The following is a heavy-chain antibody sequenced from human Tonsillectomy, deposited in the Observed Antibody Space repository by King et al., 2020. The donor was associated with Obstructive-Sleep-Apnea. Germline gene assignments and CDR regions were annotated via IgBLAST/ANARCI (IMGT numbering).Heavy chain of an antibody. J-gene: IGHJ6*02. CDR2: ISGSGGST. V-gene: IGHV3-23*04. CDR1: GFTFSIYA. CDR3: AKDRGQQLDNYYYYYGMDV. D-gene: IGHD6-13*01. Sequence: QLVQSGGGLVQPGGSLRLSCAASGFTFSIYAMTLVRQAPGKGLEWVSAISGSGGSTYYADSVKGRLTISRDNSKNTLYLQMNSLRAEDTAVYYCAKDRGQQLDNYYYYYGMDVWGQGTTVTVSS.